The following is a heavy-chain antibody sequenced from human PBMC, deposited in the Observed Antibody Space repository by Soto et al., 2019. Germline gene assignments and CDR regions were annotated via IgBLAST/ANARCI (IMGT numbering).Heavy chain of an antibody. CDR1: SGSISTGNW. D-gene: IGHD6-25*01. J-gene: IGHJ4*02. CDR2: LYYTGAT. V-gene: IGHV4-4*02. Sequence: QVELQESGPRLVKSSGTLSLTCEVSSGSISTGNWWSWVRQPPGKGREWIGELYYTGATNYNPSLMSRVTTTIDKSKNQFSLILTSATAADTAVYYCARVFSSGSGWMYYFDFWGQGILVSVSS. CDR3: ARVFSSGSGWMYYFDF.